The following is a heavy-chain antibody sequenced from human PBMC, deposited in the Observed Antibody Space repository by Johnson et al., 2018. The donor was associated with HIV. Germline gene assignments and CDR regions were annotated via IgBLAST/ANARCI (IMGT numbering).Heavy chain of an antibody. CDR1: GFTFSNFG. J-gene: IGHJ3*02. D-gene: IGHD5-12*01. Sequence: QVQLVESGGGVVQPGRSLRLSCAASGFTFSNFGMHWVRQAPGKGLEWVAVISYDGTNKYYADSVKGRFTISRDNSKNTLYLQMSSLRAEDTAVYYCAKCRGLGARGAFDIWGQGTMVTVSS. V-gene: IGHV3-30*18. CDR2: ISYDGTNK. CDR3: AKCRGLGARGAFDI.